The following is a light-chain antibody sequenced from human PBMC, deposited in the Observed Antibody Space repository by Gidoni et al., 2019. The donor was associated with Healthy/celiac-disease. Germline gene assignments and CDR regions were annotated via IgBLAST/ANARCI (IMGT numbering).Light chain of an antibody. J-gene: IGLJ2*01. CDR1: SSDVGGYNY. V-gene: IGLV2-14*01. Sequence: QSALTQPASVSGSPGQSLTISCTGTSSDVGGYNYVSWYQQPPGKAPKLMIYDVTNRPSGVSNRFSGSKSGNTASLTISGLHAEDEADYYCSSYTSSSTGVVFGGGTKLTVL. CDR3: SSYTSSSTGVV. CDR2: DVT.